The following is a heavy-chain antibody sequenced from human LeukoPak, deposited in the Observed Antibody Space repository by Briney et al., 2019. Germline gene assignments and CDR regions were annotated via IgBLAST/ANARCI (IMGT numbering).Heavy chain of an antibody. CDR1: GYALSELS. CDR2: SDPDTGEA. CDR3: ATVSW. V-gene: IGHV1-24*01. Sequence: GASVKVSCKVSGYALSELSMHWVRQPPGKGLEWMGGSDPDTGEALYAQKFQGRVTMTEDTSTDTAYMELNSLRSEDTAVYYCATVSWWGQGTLVTVSS. J-gene: IGHJ4*02.